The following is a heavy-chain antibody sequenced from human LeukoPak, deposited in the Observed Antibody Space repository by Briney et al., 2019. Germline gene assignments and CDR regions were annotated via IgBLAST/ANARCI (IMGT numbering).Heavy chain of an antibody. V-gene: IGHV3-30*02. CDR2: IRYDGSNK. CDR3: AKDSSVFIAVAGTGDAFDI. Sequence: GGSLRLSCAASGFTFSSYGMHWVRQAPGKGLEWVAFIRYDGSNKYYADSVKGRFTISRDNSKNTLYLQMNSLRAEDTAVYYCAKDSSVFIAVAGTGDAFDIWGQGTMVTVSS. J-gene: IGHJ3*02. CDR1: GFTFSSYG. D-gene: IGHD6-19*01.